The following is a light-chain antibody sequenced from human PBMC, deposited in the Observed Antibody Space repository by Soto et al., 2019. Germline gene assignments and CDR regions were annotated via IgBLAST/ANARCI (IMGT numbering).Light chain of an antibody. CDR2: DTS. CDR3: QQYNNWPPIT. J-gene: IGKJ5*01. Sequence: EIVMTQSPXTLSVSPGERATLSCRARQSVGSNLAWYQQKPGQAPRLLIYDTSTRATGIPARFSGSGSGTEFTLTISSLQSEAFAVYYCQQYNNWPPITFGQGTRLEIK. V-gene: IGKV3-15*01. CDR1: QSVGSN.